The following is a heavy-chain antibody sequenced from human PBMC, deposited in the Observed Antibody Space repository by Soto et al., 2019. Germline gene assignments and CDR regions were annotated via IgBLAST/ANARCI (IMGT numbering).Heavy chain of an antibody. CDR3: ARGDSTDCSNGVCSFFYNHDMDV. CDR2: INPKSGGT. D-gene: IGHD2-8*01. V-gene: IGHV1-2*04. CDR1: GYKCTYRY. Sequence: SVKLSGSASGYKCTYRYMQWLRQAPGQGLEWLGRINPKSGGTSTAQKFQGWVTMTTDTSISTASMELTRLTSDDTAIYYCARGDSTDCSNGVCSFFYNHDMDVWGQGTTVTVSS. J-gene: IGHJ6*02.